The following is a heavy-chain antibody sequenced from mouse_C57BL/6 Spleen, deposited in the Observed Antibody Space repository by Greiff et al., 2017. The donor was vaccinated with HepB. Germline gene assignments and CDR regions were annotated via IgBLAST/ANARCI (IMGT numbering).Heavy chain of an antibody. Sequence: VQGVESGAELVRPGSSVKLSCKASGYTFTSYWMDWVKQRPGQGLEWIGNIYPSDSETHYNQKFKDKATLTVDKSSSTAYMQISSLTSEDSAVYYCARSTITTVGPWGQGTLVTVSA. V-gene: IGHV1-61*01. CDR2: IYPSDSET. D-gene: IGHD1-1*01. CDR1: GYTFTSYW. J-gene: IGHJ3*01. CDR3: ARSTITTVGP.